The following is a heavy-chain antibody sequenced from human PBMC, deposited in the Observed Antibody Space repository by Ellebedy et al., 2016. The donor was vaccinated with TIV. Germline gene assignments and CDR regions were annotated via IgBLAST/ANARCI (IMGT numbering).Heavy chain of an antibody. Sequence: GGSLRLSCAASGFTFSGYSMSWVRQAPGKGLEWVANINQDGREKYYVDSVKGRFTISRDNAKNSLYLQMNSLRAEDTAVYYCARDGSYGDYLSPTHAFTGWGQGTMITVSS. CDR1: GFTFSGYS. V-gene: IGHV3-7*01. CDR2: INQDGREK. CDR3: ARDGSYGDYLSPTHAFTG. D-gene: IGHD4-17*01. J-gene: IGHJ3*01.